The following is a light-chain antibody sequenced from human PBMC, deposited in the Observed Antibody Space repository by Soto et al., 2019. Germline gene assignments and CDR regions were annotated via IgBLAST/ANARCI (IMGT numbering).Light chain of an antibody. CDR1: QSVSSN. V-gene: IGKV3-15*01. CDR2: AAS. J-gene: IGKJ1*01. CDR3: QQYDTWPT. Sequence: DIVMTQSPATLSVSPGERATLSCRASQSVSSNLAWYQQKPGQAPRLLMSAASTRASDVPARFSGSGSGTEFTLTISSLQSEDFALYYCQQYDTWPTFGQGTKVESK.